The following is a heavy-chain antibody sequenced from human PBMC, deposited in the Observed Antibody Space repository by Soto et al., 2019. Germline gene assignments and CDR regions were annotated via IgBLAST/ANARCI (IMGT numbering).Heavy chain of an antibody. CDR3: ARVGTSYARRGLDV. J-gene: IGHJ6*02. Sequence: PSETLSLTCKVSGGAIDRGGYYWCWIRQHPGKGLEWIGHIYYTGSAYYKPSLKSRVSMSIDTSQNQFSLELISVTAADTAAYYCARVGTSYARRGLDVWGQGTTVTVSS. V-gene: IGHV4-31*03. CDR2: IYYTGSA. D-gene: IGHD7-27*01. CDR1: GGAIDRGGYY.